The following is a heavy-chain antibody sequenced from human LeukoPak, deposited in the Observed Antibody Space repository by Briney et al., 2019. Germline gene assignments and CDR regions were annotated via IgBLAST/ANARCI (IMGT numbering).Heavy chain of an antibody. V-gene: IGHV4-59*08. CDR1: GGSISSYY. D-gene: IGHD3-22*01. J-gene: IGHJ4*02. Sequence: SETLSLTCTVSGGSISSYYWSWFRQPPGKGLEWMGYIYYSGRTNYNPSLKSRVTISVDTSKNQFSLKLSSVTAADTAVYYCARHTDSSGYPRVFDYWGQGTLVTVSS. CDR2: IYYSGRT. CDR3: ARHTDSSGYPRVFDY.